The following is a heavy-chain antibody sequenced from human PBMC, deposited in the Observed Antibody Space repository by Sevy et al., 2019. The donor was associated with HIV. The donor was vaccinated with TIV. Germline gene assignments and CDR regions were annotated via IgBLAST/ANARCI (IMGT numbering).Heavy chain of an antibody. CDR2: FDPEDDET. Sequence: ASVKVSCKVSGYTLTKLAMHWVRQAPGKGLEWMGSFDPEDDETIYAQKFQGRVMMTDDTSTDTAYMELSSLRSEDTAVYYCATTKDYYESSGSPFDSWGQGTLVTVSS. CDR1: GYTLTKLA. CDR3: ATTKDYYESSGSPFDS. J-gene: IGHJ4*02. V-gene: IGHV1-24*01. D-gene: IGHD3-22*01.